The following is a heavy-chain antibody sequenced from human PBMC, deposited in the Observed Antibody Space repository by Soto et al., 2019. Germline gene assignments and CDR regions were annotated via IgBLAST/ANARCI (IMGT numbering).Heavy chain of an antibody. V-gene: IGHV4-59*01. Sequence: PSETLSLTCTVSGGSINNFYWSWIRHSPGEGLEWIGYISYTGSTNYNPSLKSRVTMSVDTSKNQVSLKLSSVTAADTAVYYCARERIAEVWGQGTTVTVSS. CDR3: ARERIAEV. J-gene: IGHJ6*02. D-gene: IGHD6-13*01. CDR1: GGSINNFY. CDR2: ISYTGST.